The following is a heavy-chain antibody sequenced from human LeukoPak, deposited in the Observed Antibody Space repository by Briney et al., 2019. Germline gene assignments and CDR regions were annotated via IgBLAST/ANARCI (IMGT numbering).Heavy chain of an antibody. CDR2: IYYSGST. D-gene: IGHD2-2*01. Sequence: SETLSLTCTVSGGSISSYYWSWIRQPPGKGLEWIGYIYYSGSTNYNPSLKSRVTISVDTSKNQFSLKLSSVTAADTAVYYCARVGGVVVPAAIPPYYCGMDVWGQGTTVTVSS. V-gene: IGHV4-59*01. CDR1: GGSISSYY. CDR3: ARVGGVVVPAAIPPYYCGMDV. J-gene: IGHJ6*02.